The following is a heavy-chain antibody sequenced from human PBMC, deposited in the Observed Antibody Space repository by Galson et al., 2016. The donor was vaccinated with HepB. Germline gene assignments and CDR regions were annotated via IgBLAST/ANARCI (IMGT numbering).Heavy chain of an antibody. J-gene: IGHJ4*02. Sequence: SLRLSCAASGFTFDDFTMHWVRQVPGKGLEWVCLIRWDGGTTYYADSVKGRFTISRDNNKNSLYLQMDRLRTEDTALYYCAKDFGSGRPHYVDAWGQGTLVTVSS. V-gene: IGHV3-43*01. CDR3: AKDFGSGRPHYVDA. D-gene: IGHD3-10*01. CDR2: IRWDGGTT. CDR1: GFTFDDFT.